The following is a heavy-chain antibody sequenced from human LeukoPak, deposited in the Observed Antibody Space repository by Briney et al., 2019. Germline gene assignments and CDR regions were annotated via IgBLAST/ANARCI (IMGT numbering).Heavy chain of an antibody. J-gene: IGHJ3*02. CDR3: ARDLEYSSTDALDI. Sequence: PGGSLRLSCAASGLTFSRYSANWVRQAPGKGLEWVSSIGSSGLYIYYADSVKGRFTISTDTDKNSMFLQMNTLRAEDTAVYYCARDLEYSSTDALDIW. D-gene: IGHD6-6*01. CDR2: IGSSGLYI. V-gene: IGHV3-21*01. CDR1: GLTFSRYS.